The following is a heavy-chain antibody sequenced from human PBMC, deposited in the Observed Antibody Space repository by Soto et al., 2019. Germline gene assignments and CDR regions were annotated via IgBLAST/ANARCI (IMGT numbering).Heavy chain of an antibody. Sequence: GGSLRLSCAASGFTFSSYGMHWVRQAPGKGLEWVAVIWYDGSNKYYADSVKGRFTISRDNSKNTLYLQMNSLRAEDTAVYYCARDQKIAAARSPLDYWGQGTLVTVSS. CDR3: ARDQKIAAARSPLDY. V-gene: IGHV3-33*01. CDR1: GFTFSSYG. D-gene: IGHD6-13*01. J-gene: IGHJ4*02. CDR2: IWYDGSNK.